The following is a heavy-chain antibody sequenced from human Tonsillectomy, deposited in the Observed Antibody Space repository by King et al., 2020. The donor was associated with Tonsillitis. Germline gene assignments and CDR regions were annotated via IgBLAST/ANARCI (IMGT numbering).Heavy chain of an antibody. V-gene: IGHV4-59*01. J-gene: IGHJ4*02. CDR2: IYYSGNT. CDR1: GGSISYYY. CDR3: ARDRGWYALDS. D-gene: IGHD6-19*01. Sequence: QLQESGPGLVKPSETLSLTCTVSGGSISYYYWSWIRQPPGKGLEWVGYIYYSGNTNYNPSLKSRVTISLDTSKYQFSLKLSSVTAADTAVYYYARDRGWYALDSWGQGTLVTVSS.